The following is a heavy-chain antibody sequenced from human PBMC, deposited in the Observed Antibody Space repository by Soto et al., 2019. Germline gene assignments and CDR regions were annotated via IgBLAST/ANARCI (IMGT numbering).Heavy chain of an antibody. V-gene: IGHV4-39*01. D-gene: IGHD3-16*01. CDR2: FHYSGST. Sequence: SETLSVPCTFAGGSISSRDSYWGWIRQPPGKGLEWIGSFHYSGSTYYNPSLKSRVTISVDTSKNQLSLRVTSVTAADTAVYYCARGFGRSHFDYWGQGTLVTVS. CDR3: ARGFGRSHFDY. J-gene: IGHJ4*02. CDR1: GGSISSRDSY.